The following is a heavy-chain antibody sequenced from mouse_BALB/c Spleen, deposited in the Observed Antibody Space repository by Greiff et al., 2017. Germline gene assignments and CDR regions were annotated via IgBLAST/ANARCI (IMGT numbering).Heavy chain of an antibody. V-gene: IGHV2-2*02. Sequence: QVQLKESGPGLVQPSQSLSITCTVSGFSLTSYGVHWVRQSPGKGLEWLGVIWSGGSTDYNAAFISRLSISKDNSKSQVFFKMNSLQANDTAIYYCARGVNYGGYAMDYWGQGTSVTVSS. J-gene: IGHJ4*01. CDR3: ARGVNYGGYAMDY. CDR1: GFSLTSYG. D-gene: IGHD1-1*01. CDR2: IWSGGST.